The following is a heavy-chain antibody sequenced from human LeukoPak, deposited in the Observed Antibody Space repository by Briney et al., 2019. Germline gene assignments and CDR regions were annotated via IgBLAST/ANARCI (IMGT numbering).Heavy chain of an antibody. Sequence: GGSLRLSCAASRFTFSNAWMSWVRHAAGQGLGWVGRIKSKTDGGTTDYAAPVKGRFTISRDDSKNTLYLQMNSLKTEDTAVYYCTTGGTVTFDYWGQGTLVTVSS. CDR1: RFTFSNAW. CDR3: TTGGTVTFDY. D-gene: IGHD4-17*01. V-gene: IGHV3-15*01. CDR2: IKSKTDGGTT. J-gene: IGHJ4*02.